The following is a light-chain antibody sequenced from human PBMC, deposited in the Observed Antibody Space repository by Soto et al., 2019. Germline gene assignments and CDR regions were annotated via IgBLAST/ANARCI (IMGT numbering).Light chain of an antibody. CDR2: GAS. V-gene: IGKV1-39*01. CDR1: ENIKNY. CDR3: AQIYTAQWT. J-gene: IGKJ1*01. Sequence: DIHVTQSPSSLPASLGDRVTITCRTSENIKNYLTWYQQKPSKAPKLLIYGASTLKTGVPSRFSGSGSGTDFTFTIGGLQPDDFATYYCAQIYTAQWTFGQGTRVDLK.